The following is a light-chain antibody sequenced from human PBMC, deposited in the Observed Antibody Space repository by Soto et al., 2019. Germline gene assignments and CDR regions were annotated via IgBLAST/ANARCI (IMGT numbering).Light chain of an antibody. CDR2: EVN. CDR1: SSDVGGYNY. CDR3: SSYAGTKNLI. V-gene: IGLV2-8*01. J-gene: IGLJ2*01. Sequence: QSALTQPASVSGSPGQSITISCTGTSSDVGGYNYVSWYQQHPGKAPKLMIYEVNKRPSGVPDRFSGSKSGNTASLTVTGLQAEDEADYYCSSYAGTKNLIFGGGTKVTVL.